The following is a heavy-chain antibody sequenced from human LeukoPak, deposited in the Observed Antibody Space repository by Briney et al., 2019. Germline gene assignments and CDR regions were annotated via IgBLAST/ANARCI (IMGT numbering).Heavy chain of an antibody. J-gene: IGHJ5*02. CDR3: AKGASSGGLLYWFDP. D-gene: IGHD3-22*01. Sequence: GGSLRLSCAASGFTFSSYVMTWVRQAPGRGLEWVSGVSGSGVSTYYADSVKGRFTISRDNSKNTLYLQMNSLRAEDTAVYYCAKGASSGGLLYWFDPWGQGTLVTVSS. CDR2: VSGSGVST. V-gene: IGHV3-23*01. CDR1: GFTFSSYV.